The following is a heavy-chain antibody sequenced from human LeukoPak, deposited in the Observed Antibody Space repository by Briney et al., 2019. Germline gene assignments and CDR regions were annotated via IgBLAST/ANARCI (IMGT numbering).Heavy chain of an antibody. V-gene: IGHV3-30-3*01. CDR3: ARVAAAYDTFSYHGMDV. Sequence: PGGPLRLSCAASGFDFSINAMHWVRQAPGKGLEWVSLISYDGSKKYYADSAKGRFTISRDNSKITLHLQMNSLRPEDAAVYYCARVAAAYDTFSYHGMDVWGQGTTVIVSS. CDR1: GFDFSINA. D-gene: IGHD2/OR15-2a*01. CDR2: ISYDGSKK. J-gene: IGHJ6*02.